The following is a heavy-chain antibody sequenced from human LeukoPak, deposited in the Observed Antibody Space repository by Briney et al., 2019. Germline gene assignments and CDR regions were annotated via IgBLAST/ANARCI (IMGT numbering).Heavy chain of an antibody. D-gene: IGHD3-10*01. CDR1: GGSISSGSYY. Sequence: NPSETLSLTCTVSGGSISSGSYYWSWIRQPAGKGLEWIGRIYTSGSTNYNPSLKSRVTISVDTSKNQFSLKLSSVTAADTAVYYCARTTMVRGTYYMDVWGKGTTVTISS. CDR3: ARTTMVRGTYYMDV. CDR2: IYTSGST. J-gene: IGHJ6*03. V-gene: IGHV4-61*02.